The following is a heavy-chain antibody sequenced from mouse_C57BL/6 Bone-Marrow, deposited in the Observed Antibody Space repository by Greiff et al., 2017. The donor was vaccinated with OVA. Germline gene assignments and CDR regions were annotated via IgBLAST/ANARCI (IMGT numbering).Heavy chain of an antibody. Sequence: EVMLVESGGDLVKPGGSLKLSCAASGFTFSSYGMSWVRQTPDKRLEWVATISSGGSYTYYPDSVKGRFTISRDNAKNTLYLQMSSLKSEDTAMYYCARHVITTVVAKDWFAYWGQGTLVTVSA. CDR3: ARHVITTVVAKDWFAY. V-gene: IGHV5-6*01. D-gene: IGHD1-1*01. CDR1: GFTFSSYG. J-gene: IGHJ3*01. CDR2: ISSGGSYT.